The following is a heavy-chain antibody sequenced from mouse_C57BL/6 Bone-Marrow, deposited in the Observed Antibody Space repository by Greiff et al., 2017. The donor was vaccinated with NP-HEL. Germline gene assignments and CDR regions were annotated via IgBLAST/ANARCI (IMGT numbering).Heavy chain of an antibody. D-gene: IGHD2-1*01. Sequence: VNLVESGPGLVAPSHCLSITCTVSGFSLTSYAISWVRQPPGKGLEWLGVIWTGGGTNYNSALKSRLSISKDNSKSQVFLKMNSLQTDDTARYYCAGGNYGWFAYWGQGTLVTVSA. CDR1: GFSLTSYA. V-gene: IGHV2-9-1*01. CDR2: IWTGGGT. CDR3: AGGNYGWFAY. J-gene: IGHJ3*01.